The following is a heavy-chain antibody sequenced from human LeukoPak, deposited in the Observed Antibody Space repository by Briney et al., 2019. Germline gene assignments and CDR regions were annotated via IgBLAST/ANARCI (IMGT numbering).Heavy chain of an antibody. CDR1: GYSFTNYW. Sequence: GESLKISCKASGYSFTNYWIGCVRQMPGKGLEWMGIIYPGDSDTRYSPSFQGQVTISADKSITTAYLYWSSLRASDTAIYYCARHSSRDHRYYFDSWGQGTLVSVSS. V-gene: IGHV5-51*01. CDR3: ARHSSRDHRYYFDS. J-gene: IGHJ4*02. CDR2: IYPGDSDT.